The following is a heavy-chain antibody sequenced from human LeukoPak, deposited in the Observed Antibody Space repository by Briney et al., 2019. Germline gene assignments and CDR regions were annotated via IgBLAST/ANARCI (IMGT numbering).Heavy chain of an antibody. Sequence: SETLSLTCSVSGGSISSSSYYWGRIRQPPGKGLEWIGTIYYGGRTYYNPSLKSRVTMPVDTSKNQFSLKLSSVTAADTAIYYCATSVTSSSGWYYGYWGQGSLVTVSS. CDR1: GGSISSSSYY. V-gene: IGHV4-39*01. J-gene: IGHJ4*02. D-gene: IGHD6-19*01. CDR2: IYYGGRT. CDR3: ATSVTSSSGWYYGY.